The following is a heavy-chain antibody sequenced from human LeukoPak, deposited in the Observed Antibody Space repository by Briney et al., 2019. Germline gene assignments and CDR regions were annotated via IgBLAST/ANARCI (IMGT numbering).Heavy chain of an antibody. CDR3: ASGAGLELLI. J-gene: IGHJ4*02. CDR2: IYYSGST. CDR1: GGSISSYY. V-gene: IGHV4-59*12. D-gene: IGHD1-7*01. Sequence: SETLSLTCTVSGGSISSYYWSWIRQPPGKGLEWIGYIYYSGSTNYNPSFKSRVTTSVDMSKNQFSLKLSSVTAADTAVYYCASGAGLELLIWGQGTLVTVSS.